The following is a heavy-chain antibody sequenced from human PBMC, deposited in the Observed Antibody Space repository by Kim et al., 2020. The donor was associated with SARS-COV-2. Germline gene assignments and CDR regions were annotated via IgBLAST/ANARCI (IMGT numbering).Heavy chain of an antibody. J-gene: IGHJ4*02. CDR3: ARLIVVVTATRPLDY. D-gene: IGHD2-21*02. Sequence: GGSLRLSCAASGFTFSSYSMNWVRQAPGKGLEWVSYISSSSSTIYYADSVKGRFTISRDNAKNSLYLQMNSLRDEDTAVYYCARLIVVVTATRPLDYWGQGTLVTVSS. CDR2: ISSSSSTI. V-gene: IGHV3-48*02. CDR1: GFTFSSYS.